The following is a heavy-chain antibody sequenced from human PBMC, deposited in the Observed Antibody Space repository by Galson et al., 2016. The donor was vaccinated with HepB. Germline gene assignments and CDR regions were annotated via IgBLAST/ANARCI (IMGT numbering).Heavy chain of an antibody. D-gene: IGHD6-19*01. CDR3: ASQQWPRVFDY. V-gene: IGHV3-74*01. CDR1: GFTFSSYA. CDR2: ISSDGTSI. J-gene: IGHJ4*02. Sequence: SLRLSCAASGFTFSSYAMSWVRQAPGKGLVWVSRISSDGTSIIYADSVKGRFTISRDNAKNTRYLQMNSLRAEDTAVYYCASQQWPRVFDYWGQGTLVTVSP.